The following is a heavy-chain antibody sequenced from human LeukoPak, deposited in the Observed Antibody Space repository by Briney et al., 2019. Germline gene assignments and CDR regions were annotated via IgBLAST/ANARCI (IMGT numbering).Heavy chain of an antibody. D-gene: IGHD2-2*01. Sequence: ASVKVSCKASGYTFSGFYMHWVRQAPGQGLEWMGWINPNSGGTKYAQKFQGRVTMTRDTSISTAYMELSRLTSDDTAVYYCARTRLPVASMDVWGQGTTVTVSS. CDR1: GYTFSGFY. J-gene: IGHJ6*02. CDR3: ARTRLPVASMDV. V-gene: IGHV1-2*02. CDR2: INPNSGGT.